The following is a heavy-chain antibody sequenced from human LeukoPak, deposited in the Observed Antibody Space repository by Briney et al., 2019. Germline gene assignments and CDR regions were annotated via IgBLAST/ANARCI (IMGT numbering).Heavy chain of an antibody. V-gene: IGHV1-18*01. D-gene: IGHD3-22*01. CDR3: ARHGVDRSGYIKAFDT. CDR1: GYTFTTFW. J-gene: IGHJ3*02. Sequence: ASVKVSCKASGYTFTTFWITWARQAPGQGLEWMGCISAYNGRTNYEEKVQGRVTMTTDTSTNTAYMELRSLRSDDTAVYYCARHGVDRSGYIKAFDTWGQGTLVTVSS. CDR2: ISAYNGRT.